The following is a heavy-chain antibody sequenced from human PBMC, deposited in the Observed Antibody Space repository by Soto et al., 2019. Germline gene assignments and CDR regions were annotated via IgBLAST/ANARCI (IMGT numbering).Heavy chain of an antibody. Sequence: SETLSLTCTVSGGSISSYYWSWIRQPPGKGLEWIGYIYYSGSTNYNPSLKSRVTISVDTSKNQFSLKLSSVTAADTAVYYCARGREIEMATMPMYYFDYWDQGSL. CDR2: IYYSGST. V-gene: IGHV4-59*01. CDR1: GGSISSYY. J-gene: IGHJ4*02. D-gene: IGHD5-12*01. CDR3: ARGREIEMATMPMYYFDY.